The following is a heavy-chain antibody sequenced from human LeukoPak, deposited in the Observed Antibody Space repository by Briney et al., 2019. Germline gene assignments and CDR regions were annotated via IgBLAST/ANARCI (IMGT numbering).Heavy chain of an antibody. CDR3: ARGLYYYGSGSPYNWFDP. V-gene: IGHV4-34*01. D-gene: IGHD3-10*01. CDR2: INHSGRT. CDR1: GGSFSGYY. J-gene: IGHJ5*02. Sequence: SETLSLTCAVYGGSFSGYYWSWIREPPGKGLEWIGEINHSGRTNYNPSLKSRVTISVDTSKNQFSLKLSSVTAADTAVYYCARGLYYYGSGSPYNWFDPWGQGTLVTVSS.